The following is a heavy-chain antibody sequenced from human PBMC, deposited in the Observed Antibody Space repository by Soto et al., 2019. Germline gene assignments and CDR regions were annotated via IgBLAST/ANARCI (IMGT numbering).Heavy chain of an antibody. Sequence: QVQLVESGGGVVQPGRSLRLSCAASGFTFSSYSMHWVREAPGKGLEWVAVIWYDGGNKYYADSVKGRFTISRDNSENRLYLQMDSLRVEDTAMYYCARGPPHIYDILTGGAFDIWGQGTMVTVS. D-gene: IGHD3-9*01. CDR1: GFTFSSYS. CDR3: ARGPPHIYDILTGGAFDI. J-gene: IGHJ3*02. CDR2: IWYDGGNK. V-gene: IGHV3-33*01.